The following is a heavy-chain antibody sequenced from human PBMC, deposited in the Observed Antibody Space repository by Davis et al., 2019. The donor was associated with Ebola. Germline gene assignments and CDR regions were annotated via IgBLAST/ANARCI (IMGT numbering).Heavy chain of an antibody. CDR2: INPSGGTT. Sequence: AASVKVSCKAFGDTFISDYMNWVRQAPGQGLEWMGIINPSGGTTSYAQKFQGRVTMTRDTSTSTVYMELSSLKSEDTAVYYCATSSQTVPPDYWGQGTRVTVSS. J-gene: IGHJ4*02. V-gene: IGHV1-46*01. CDR3: ATSSQTVPPDY. D-gene: IGHD4-17*01. CDR1: GDTFISDY.